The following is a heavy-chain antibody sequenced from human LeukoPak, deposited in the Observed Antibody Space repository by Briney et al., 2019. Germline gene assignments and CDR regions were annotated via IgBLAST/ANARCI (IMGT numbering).Heavy chain of an antibody. J-gene: IGHJ4*02. CDR2: ISYDGSNK. D-gene: IGHD2-21*02. V-gene: IGHV3-30*04. Sequence: GGSLRLSCAASGFTFSSYAMHWVRQAPGKGLEWAAVISYDGSNKYYADSVKGRFTISRDNSKNTLYLQMNSLRAEDTAAYYCARAELLALDYWGQGTLVTVSS. CDR3: ARAELLALDY. CDR1: GFTFSSYA.